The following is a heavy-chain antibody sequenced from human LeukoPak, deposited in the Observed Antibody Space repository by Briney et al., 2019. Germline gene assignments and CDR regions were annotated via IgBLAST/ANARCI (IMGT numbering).Heavy chain of an antibody. CDR2: IYYSGSS. J-gene: IGHJ4*02. V-gene: IGHV4-31*03. CDR1: GGSINNGGYY. Sequence: SETLSLTCTVSGGSINNGGYYWSWIRQHPGKGLEWIGYIYYSGSSYYNPSLRSRVTISVDTSKNHFSLKLSSVTAADTAVYYCARVAGYYYDSSGYYPFDYWGQGTLVTVSS. D-gene: IGHD3-22*01. CDR3: ARVAGYYYDSSGYYPFDY.